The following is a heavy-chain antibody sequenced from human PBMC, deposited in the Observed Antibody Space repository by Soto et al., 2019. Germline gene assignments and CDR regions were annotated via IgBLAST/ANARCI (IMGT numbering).Heavy chain of an antibody. J-gene: IGHJ5*02. Sequence: ASVKVSCKASGYTFTSYDINWVRQATGQGLEWMGWMNPNSGNTGYAQKFQGRVTMTRNTSISTAYMELSSLRSEDTAVYYCARGSDVVDIVVVVAATPLYWFDPWGQGTLVTVSS. CDR1: GYTFTSYD. D-gene: IGHD2-15*01. CDR3: ARGSDVVDIVVVVAATPLYWFDP. V-gene: IGHV1-8*01. CDR2: MNPNSGNT.